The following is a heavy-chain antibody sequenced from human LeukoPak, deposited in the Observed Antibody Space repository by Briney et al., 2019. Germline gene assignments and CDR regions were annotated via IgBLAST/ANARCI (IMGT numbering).Heavy chain of an antibody. D-gene: IGHD3-22*01. CDR3: ARRMYYYDSSGYTFDY. V-gene: IGHV5-51*01. CDR2: IYPGDSDT. J-gene: IGHJ4*02. CDR1: GYSFTSYW. Sequence: GESLKISCKGSGYSFTSYWIGWVRQMPGKGLEWMGIIYPGDSDTRYSPSFQGQVTISADKSISTAYLQWSSLKASDTAMYYCARRMYYYDSSGYTFDYWGQGTLVTVSS.